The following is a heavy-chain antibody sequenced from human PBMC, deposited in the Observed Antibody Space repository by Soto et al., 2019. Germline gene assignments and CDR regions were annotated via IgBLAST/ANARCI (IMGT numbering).Heavy chain of an antibody. V-gene: IGHV1-24*01. CDR2: FDPEDGET. J-gene: IGHJ5*02. CDR1: GYTLTELS. D-gene: IGHD2-15*01. Sequence: ASVKVSCKVSGYTLTELSMHWVRQAPGKGLEWMGGFDPEDGETIYAQKFQGRVTMTEDTSTDTAYMELSSLRSEDTAVYYCATDPLGYCSGGSCQTWGQGTLVTVSA. CDR3: ATDPLGYCSGGSCQT.